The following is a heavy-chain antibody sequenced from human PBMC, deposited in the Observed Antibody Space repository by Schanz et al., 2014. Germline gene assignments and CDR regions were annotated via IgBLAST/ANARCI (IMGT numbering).Heavy chain of an antibody. V-gene: IGHV3-23*04. CDR2: ISDSGDTA. D-gene: IGHD2-8*02. CDR3: AKSLESCPGGRCSRGYFDY. CDR1: GFSFSRYS. J-gene: IGHJ4*02. Sequence: EVELVESGGGVVQPGRSLRLSCAASGFSFSRYSMNWVRQAPGKGLEWVSLISDSGDTAYYADSVKGRFTISRDNFKGALYLQMSSLRAEDTAVYYCAKSLESCPGGRCSRGYFDYWGQGTLVTVSS.